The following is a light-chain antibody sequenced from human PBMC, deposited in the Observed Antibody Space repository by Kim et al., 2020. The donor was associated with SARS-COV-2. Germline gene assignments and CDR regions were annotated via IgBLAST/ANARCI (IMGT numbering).Light chain of an antibody. CDR2: GKN. CDR1: HLRSYY. CDR3: YSRDSGGNHVV. V-gene: IGLV3-19*01. J-gene: IGLJ2*01. Sequence: AMTHTVIITWKGDHLRSYYAIWYQQKPGETPLLVIYGKNNRPSGIPDRFSGSTSGSTASLTISGAQAEDEADYYCYSRDSGGNHVVFGGGTQLTVL.